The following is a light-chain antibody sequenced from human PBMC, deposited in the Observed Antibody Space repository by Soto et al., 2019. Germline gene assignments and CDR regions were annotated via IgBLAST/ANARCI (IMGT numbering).Light chain of an antibody. Sequence: SYELTQPPSVSVSPGQTASITCSGDTLGDKYACWYQQKPGHSPVLVIYQDSKRPSGIPERFSGSNSGNTATLTISGTQAMDEADYYCQAWDSRIVVFGGGTKLTVL. CDR2: QDS. V-gene: IGLV3-1*01. CDR3: QAWDSRIVV. CDR1: TLGDKY. J-gene: IGLJ2*01.